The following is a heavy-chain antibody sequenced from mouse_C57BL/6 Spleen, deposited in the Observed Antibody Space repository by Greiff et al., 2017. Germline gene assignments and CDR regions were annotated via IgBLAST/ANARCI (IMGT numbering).Heavy chain of an antibody. Sequence: VHLVESGPGLVQPSQSLSITCTVSGFSLTSYGVHWVRQSPGKGLEWLGVIWSGGSTDYNAAFISRLSISKDNSKSQVFFKMNSLQADDTAIYYCAREQAWFAYWGQGTLVTVSA. J-gene: IGHJ3*01. CDR2: IWSGGST. CDR3: AREQAWFAY. V-gene: IGHV2-2*01. CDR1: GFSLTSYG.